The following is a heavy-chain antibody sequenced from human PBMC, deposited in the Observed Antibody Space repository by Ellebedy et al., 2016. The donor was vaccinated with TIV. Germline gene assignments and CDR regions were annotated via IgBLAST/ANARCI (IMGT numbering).Heavy chain of an antibody. Sequence: GESLKISCAASGFSFSSYWMTWVRQAPGKGLEWVANIRLDGGDKYYVDSVKGRFTISRDNAQTSLYLQMNSLRAEDTSVYYCATEGSYGDYRSPAHAFVIWGQGTMVTVSS. J-gene: IGHJ3*02. CDR1: GFSFSSYW. D-gene: IGHD4-17*01. CDR2: IRLDGGDK. CDR3: ATEGSYGDYRSPAHAFVI. V-gene: IGHV3-7*01.